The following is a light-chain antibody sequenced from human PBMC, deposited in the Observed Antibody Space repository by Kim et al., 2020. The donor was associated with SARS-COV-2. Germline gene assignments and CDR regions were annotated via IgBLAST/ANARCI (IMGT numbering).Light chain of an antibody. Sequence: QSALTQPRSVSGSPGQSVTISCTGTSSDVGGYNYVSWYQQHPGKAPKLMIYDVSKRPSGVPDRFSGSKSGNTASLTISGLQAEDEADYYCCSYAGSVRVCGTGTKVTVL. V-gene: IGLV2-11*01. CDR3: CSYAGSVRV. CDR2: DVS. CDR1: SSDVGGYNY. J-gene: IGLJ1*01.